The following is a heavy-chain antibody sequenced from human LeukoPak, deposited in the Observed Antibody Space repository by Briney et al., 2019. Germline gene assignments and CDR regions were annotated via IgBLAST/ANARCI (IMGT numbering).Heavy chain of an antibody. CDR1: GYTFTSYD. CDR2: MNPNSGNT. V-gene: IGHV1-8*01. CDR3: ARVIRRVVATYGREKELYY. D-gene: IGHD5-12*01. Sequence: GALVKVSCKASGYTFTSYDINWVRQATGQGLEWMGWMNPNSGNTGYAQKFQGRVTMTRNTSISTAYMELSSLRSEDTAVYYCARVIRRVVATYGREKELYYWGQGTLVTVSS. J-gene: IGHJ4*02.